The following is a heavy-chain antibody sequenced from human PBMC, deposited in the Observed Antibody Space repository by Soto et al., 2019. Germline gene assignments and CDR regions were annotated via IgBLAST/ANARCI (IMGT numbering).Heavy chain of an antibody. CDR1: GFTFSSYA. D-gene: IGHD3-22*01. CDR3: VKGEYYYDGSAYYPFDY. CDR2: ISGSGGST. Sequence: GGSLRLSCAASGFTFSSYAMSWVRQAPGKGLEWVSAISGSGGSTYYADSVKGRFTISRDNSKNTAYLQKSSLRPEDTAVYYCVKGEYYYDGSAYYPFDYWGQGRMVTVSS. J-gene: IGHJ4*02. V-gene: IGHV3-23*01.